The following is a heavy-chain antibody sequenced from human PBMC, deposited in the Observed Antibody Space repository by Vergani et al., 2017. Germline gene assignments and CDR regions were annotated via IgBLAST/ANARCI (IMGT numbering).Heavy chain of an antibody. Sequence: QLQLQESGPGLVKPSETLSLTCTVSGGSISSRSYYWGWIRQPPGKGLEWIGSIYYSGSTYYNPSLKSRVTISVDTSKNQFSLKLSSVTAADTAVYYCARLNWNYVAFDIWGQGTMVTVSS. V-gene: IGHV4-39*01. J-gene: IGHJ3*02. CDR1: GGSISSRSYY. CDR2: IYYSGST. D-gene: IGHD1-7*01. CDR3: ARLNWNYVAFDI.